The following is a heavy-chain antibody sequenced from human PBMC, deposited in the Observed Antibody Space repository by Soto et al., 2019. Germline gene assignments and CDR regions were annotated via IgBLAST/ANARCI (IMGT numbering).Heavy chain of an antibody. Sequence: PGGSLRLSCAASGFTFSDHYMSWIRQAPGKGLEWIGYSSNSGSFTRYADSVKSRSSISRDNAKNSLYLQINSLRGDDTAIYYCVRSGDNYNLLDYWGQGTPVTVSS. CDR3: VRSGDNYNLLDY. D-gene: IGHD1-1*01. CDR1: GFTFSDHY. J-gene: IGHJ4*02. V-gene: IGHV3-11*06. CDR2: SSNSGSFT.